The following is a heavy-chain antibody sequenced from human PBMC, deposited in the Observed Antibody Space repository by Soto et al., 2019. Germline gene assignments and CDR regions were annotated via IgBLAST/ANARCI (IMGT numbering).Heavy chain of an antibody. CDR3: ARGGGYCSGGSCLEHDALFDY. CDR1: GGSFSGYY. Sequence: SETLSLSCAVYGGSFSGYYWSWIRQHPGKGLEWIGEINHSGSTNYNPSLKSRVTISVDTSKNQFSLKLSSVTAADTAVYYCARGGGYCSGGSCLEHDALFDYWGQGTLVTVSS. D-gene: IGHD2-15*01. J-gene: IGHJ4*02. CDR2: INHSGST. V-gene: IGHV4-34*01.